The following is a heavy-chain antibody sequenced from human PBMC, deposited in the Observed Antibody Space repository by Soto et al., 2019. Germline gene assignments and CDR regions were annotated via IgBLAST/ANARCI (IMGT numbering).Heavy chain of an antibody. J-gene: IGHJ4*01. D-gene: IGHD5-18*01. Sequence: QVQLQESGPGLVKPSETLSLTCTVSGGSINGYYWTWLRQSPTNGLEWIGYFHFSGSTKYNPSLVSRLTIAADPSKNQISLTLSSVTAADTAVYYCARASGYSYGYDDFFDNWGQGTLANVSS. CDR3: ARASGYSYGYDDFFDN. CDR2: FHFSGST. CDR1: GGSINGYY. V-gene: IGHV4-59*01.